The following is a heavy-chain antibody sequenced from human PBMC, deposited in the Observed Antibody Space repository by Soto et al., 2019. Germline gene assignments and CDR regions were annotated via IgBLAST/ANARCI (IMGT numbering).Heavy chain of an antibody. D-gene: IGHD5-12*01. J-gene: IGHJ4*02. CDR1: GYTFTTIF. CDR3: ARGPSCGCFDF. CDR2: INPANGVT. Sequence: ASVKVSCTTSGYTFTTIFLHWLRQAPGQRLEWMGWINPANGVTMYSQKFLGRVSNTRDTSATTAYMELTSLTSDDTAVYYCARGPSCGCFDFWGQGTLVTVSS. V-gene: IGHV1-3*01.